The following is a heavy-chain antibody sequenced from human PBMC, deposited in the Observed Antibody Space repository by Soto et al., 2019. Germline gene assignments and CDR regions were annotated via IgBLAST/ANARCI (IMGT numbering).Heavy chain of an antibody. CDR2: ISYDGSNK. Sequence: GGSLRLSCAASGFTFSSYAMHWVRQAPGKGLEWVAVISYDGSNKYYADSVKGRFTISRDNSKNTLYLQMNSLRAEDTAVYYCARDFSGTWFDPWGQGTLVTVSS. D-gene: IGHD3-3*02. V-gene: IGHV3-30-3*01. J-gene: IGHJ5*02. CDR3: ARDFSGTWFDP. CDR1: GFTFSSYA.